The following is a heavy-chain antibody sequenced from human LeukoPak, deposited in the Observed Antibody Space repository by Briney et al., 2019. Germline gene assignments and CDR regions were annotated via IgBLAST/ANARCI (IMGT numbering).Heavy chain of an antibody. CDR3: ARDAETFGGVSPYYYYYYGMDV. CDR1: GFTFNIYA. J-gene: IGHJ6*02. V-gene: IGHV3-23*01. Sequence: PGGSLRLSCAASGFTFNIYAMSWVRQAPGKGLEWVSAISGRGDSTYYADFVKGRFTISRDNSKNTLYLQMNSLRAEDTAVYYCARDAETFGGVSPYYYYYYGMDVWGQGTTVTVSS. CDR2: ISGRGDST. D-gene: IGHD3-16*01.